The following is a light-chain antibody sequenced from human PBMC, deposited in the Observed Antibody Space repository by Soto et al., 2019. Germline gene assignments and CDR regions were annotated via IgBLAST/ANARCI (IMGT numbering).Light chain of an antibody. CDR2: WAS. Sequence: DIVMTQSPDSLAVSLGERATINCKSSQSVLYSSNNKNYLAWYQQKPGQPPKLLIYWASTRESGVPDRFSGSGSGTDFTLTISSLQAADVAVYYCQQYYDPPFTFGQGTKLEIK. CDR3: QQYYDPPFT. J-gene: IGKJ2*01. V-gene: IGKV4-1*01. CDR1: QSVLYSSNNKNY.